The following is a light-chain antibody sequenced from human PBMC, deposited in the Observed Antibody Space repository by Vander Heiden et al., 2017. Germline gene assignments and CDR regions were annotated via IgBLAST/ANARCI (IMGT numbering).Light chain of an antibody. CDR3: QRRSSRFFT. CDR2: DTS. Sequence: LTQSPAPRSFSPGERATLSCRASQSAGSYLAWYQQRPGQAPKLLIYDTSNREPGIPARFSGSGSGTDFTLTISSLEPEDFAVYYCQRRSSRFFTFGQGTQLEIK. J-gene: IGKJ5*01. V-gene: IGKV3-11*01. CDR1: QSAGSY.